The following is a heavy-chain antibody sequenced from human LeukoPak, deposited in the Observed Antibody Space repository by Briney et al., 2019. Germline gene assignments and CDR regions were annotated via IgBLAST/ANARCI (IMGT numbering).Heavy chain of an antibody. CDR2: INTNTGNP. D-gene: IGHD3-16*02. Sequence: ASVKVSCKASGYTFTSYAMNWVRQAPGQGLEWMGWINTNTGNPTYAQGFTGRFVFSLDTSVSTAYLQISSLKAEDTAVYYCARDMQDYVWGSYRYHEGADYWGQGTPVTVSS. V-gene: IGHV7-4-1*02. J-gene: IGHJ4*02. CDR3: ARDMQDYVWGSYRYHEGADY. CDR1: GYTFTSYA.